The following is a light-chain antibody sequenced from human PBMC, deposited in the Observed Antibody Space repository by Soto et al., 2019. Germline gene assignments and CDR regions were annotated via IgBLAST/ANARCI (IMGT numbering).Light chain of an antibody. V-gene: IGKV3-11*01. CDR1: QSVSSY. J-gene: IGKJ1*01. Sequence: EIVLSHSPATLSLSPGERATLSCRASQSVSSYLAWYQQKPGQAPRLLIYDASNRATGIPARFSGSGSGTEFTLTIGKLQSEDFATYYCQHCNSYSEAFGQGTKVDIK. CDR3: QHCNSYSEA. CDR2: DAS.